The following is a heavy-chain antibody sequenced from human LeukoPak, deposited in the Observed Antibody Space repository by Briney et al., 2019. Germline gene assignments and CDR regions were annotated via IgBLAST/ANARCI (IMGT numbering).Heavy chain of an antibody. Sequence: PGGSLRLSCAASGFTFSSYTMNWVRQAPGKGLEWVSYISSSSSIIYYADSVKGRFTISRDNAKNSLYLQMNSLRAEDTAVYYCAREDTWPFDYWGQGTLVTVSS. CDR2: ISSSSSII. J-gene: IGHJ4*02. CDR1: GFTFSSYT. CDR3: AREDTWPFDY. V-gene: IGHV3-48*01.